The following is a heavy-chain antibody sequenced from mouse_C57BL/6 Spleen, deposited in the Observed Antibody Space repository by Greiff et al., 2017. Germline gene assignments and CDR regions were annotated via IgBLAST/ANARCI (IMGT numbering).Heavy chain of an antibody. CDR3: ARFYGNYWYFDV. V-gene: IGHV5-16*01. J-gene: IGHJ1*03. CDR2: INYDGSST. D-gene: IGHD2-1*01. Sequence: EVMLVESEGGLVQPGSSMKLSCTASGFTFSDYYMAWVRQVPEKGLEWVANINYDGSSTYYLDSLKSRFIISRDNAKNILYLQMSSLKSEDTATYYCARFYGNYWYFDVWGTGTTVTVSS. CDR1: GFTFSDYY.